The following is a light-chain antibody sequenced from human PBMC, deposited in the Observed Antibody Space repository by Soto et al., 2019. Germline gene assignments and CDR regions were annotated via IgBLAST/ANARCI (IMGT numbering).Light chain of an antibody. CDR2: GAS. CDR3: QQYNNWTPWT. J-gene: IGKJ1*01. Sequence: EIVMTQSPATLSVSPGERATLSCRASQSVSNNLAWYQQKPGQAPRLLIYGASTRATGIPARFSGSWSGTEFKLTNSSLQSEDFPVYYGQQYNNWTPWTFGHRTKVVIK. CDR1: QSVSNN. V-gene: IGKV3-15*01.